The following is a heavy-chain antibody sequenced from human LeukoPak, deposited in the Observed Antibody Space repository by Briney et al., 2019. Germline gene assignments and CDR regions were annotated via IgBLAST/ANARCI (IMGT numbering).Heavy chain of an antibody. CDR1: GFTFSSYE. D-gene: IGHD5-18*01. V-gene: IGHV3-21*01. CDR3: ARARYSYAAGAFDI. Sequence: GGSLRLSCAASGFTFSSYEMNWVRQAPGKGLEWVSSISSSSSYIYYADSVKGRFTISRDNAKNSLYLQMNSLRAEDTAVYYCARARYSYAAGAFDIWGQGTMVTVSS. J-gene: IGHJ3*02. CDR2: ISSSSSYI.